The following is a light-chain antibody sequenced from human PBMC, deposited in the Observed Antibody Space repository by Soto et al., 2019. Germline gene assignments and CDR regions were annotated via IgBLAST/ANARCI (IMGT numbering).Light chain of an antibody. CDR3: QQANSFPQT. CDR1: QSISSW. V-gene: IGKV1-12*01. Sequence: DIQMTQSPSSVSASVGDTVTITCRASQSISSWLAWYQQKPGKAPKLLIYAASTLQSGVPSRFSGSGFGTDFTLTITRLQPEDFATYYCQQANSFPQTFGQGTKVELK. CDR2: AAS. J-gene: IGKJ1*01.